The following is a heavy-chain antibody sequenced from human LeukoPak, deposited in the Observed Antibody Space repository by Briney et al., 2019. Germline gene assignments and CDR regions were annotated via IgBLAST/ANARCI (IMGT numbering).Heavy chain of an antibody. J-gene: IGHJ1*01. CDR1: GGSISSNAYY. Sequence: SSETLSLTCTVSGGSISSNAYYWAWIRQPPGKGLEWIGSIYYSGSMYYNPSLKSRVTISVDTSKNQFSLKLSSVTAADTAVYYCARPSTKYSSSSGYFQHWGQGTLVTVSS. V-gene: IGHV4-39*01. CDR3: ARPSTKYSSSSGYFQH. D-gene: IGHD6-6*01. CDR2: IYYSGSM.